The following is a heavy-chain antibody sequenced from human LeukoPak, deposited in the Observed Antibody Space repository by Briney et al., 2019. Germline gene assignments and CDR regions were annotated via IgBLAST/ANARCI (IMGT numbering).Heavy chain of an antibody. CDR3: AREGRSTKNYYYYGMDV. D-gene: IGHD2-8*01. V-gene: IGHV3-23*01. CDR2: ISGSGGST. J-gene: IGHJ6*02. Sequence: GGSLRLSCAASGFTFSSYAMSWVRQAPGKGLEWVSAISGSGGSTYYADSVKGRFTISRDNSKNTLYLQMNSLRAEDTAVYYCAREGRSTKNYYYYGMDVWGQGTTVTVSS. CDR1: GFTFSSYA.